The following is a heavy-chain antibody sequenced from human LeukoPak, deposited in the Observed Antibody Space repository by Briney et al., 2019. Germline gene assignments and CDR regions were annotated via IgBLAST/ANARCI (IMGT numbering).Heavy chain of an antibody. CDR3: GREYASSGYCDS. Sequence: GGSLRLSCAASGFTFRSYAMSWVRQAPGKGLVWVSAISGSGGSAYYADSVKGRFTISRDNSKNTLYLQMNSLRAEDTAVYYCGREYASSGYCDSWGQGTLVTVSS. D-gene: IGHD3-22*01. CDR1: GFTFRSYA. CDR2: ISGSGGSA. V-gene: IGHV3-23*01. J-gene: IGHJ4*02.